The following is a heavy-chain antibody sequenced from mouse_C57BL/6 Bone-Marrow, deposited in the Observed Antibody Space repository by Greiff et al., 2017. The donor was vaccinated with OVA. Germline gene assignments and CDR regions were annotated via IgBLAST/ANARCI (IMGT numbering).Heavy chain of an antibody. CDR2: IYTRSGNT. J-gene: IGHJ3*01. CDR1: GYTFTSYG. CDR3: AIEGVYYSNFAY. V-gene: IGHV1-81*01. Sequence: VKLQESGAELARPGASVKLSCKASGYTFTSYGISWVKQRTGQGLEWIGEIYTRSGNTYYNEKFKGKATLTADNSSSTAYMELRSLTSEDSAVYFCAIEGVYYSNFAYWCQGTLVTVSA. D-gene: IGHD2-5*01.